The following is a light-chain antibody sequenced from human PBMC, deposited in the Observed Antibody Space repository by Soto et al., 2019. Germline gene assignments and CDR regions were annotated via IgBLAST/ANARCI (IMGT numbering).Light chain of an antibody. Sequence: DIHMTQSPCSLPAIVEDPVTITCRGSQGIRNDLGWCQQRPGKAPKRLIHAASSLEGGVPSRFSGSGSGTEFTLTISSLQPDDFATYYCRQHNSYPWTFGQGTKVDI. J-gene: IGKJ1*01. V-gene: IGKV1-17*01. CDR2: AAS. CDR1: QGIRND. CDR3: RQHNSYPWT.